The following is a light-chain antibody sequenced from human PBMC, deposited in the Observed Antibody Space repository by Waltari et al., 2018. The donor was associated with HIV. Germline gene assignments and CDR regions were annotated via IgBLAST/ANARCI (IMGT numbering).Light chain of an antibody. Sequence: SSELTPPPSVSVSPGQTARITCSGDALPNQYAYWYQQKPGQAPGLVIYKDTERPSGIPERFSGSSSGTTVTLTISGVQAEDEADYYCQSPDSSGPWVFGGGTKLTVL. V-gene: IGLV3-25*03. CDR1: ALPNQY. J-gene: IGLJ3*02. CDR3: QSPDSSGPWV. CDR2: KDT.